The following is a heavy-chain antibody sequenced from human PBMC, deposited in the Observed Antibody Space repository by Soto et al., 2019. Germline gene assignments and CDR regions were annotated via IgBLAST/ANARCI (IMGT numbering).Heavy chain of an antibody. Sequence: EVQLVESGGGLVKPGGSLRLSCAASGFTFSNAWMNWVRQAPGKGLEWVGRIKSKTDGGTTDYAAPVKGRFTISRDDSKKTLYLQMNSLKTEDTAVHYCTTGPPLYSSSSNPPSAFAIWGQGTMVTVSS. CDR3: TTGPPLYSSSSNPPSAFAI. J-gene: IGHJ3*02. V-gene: IGHV3-15*07. CDR1: GFTFSNAW. D-gene: IGHD6-6*01. CDR2: IKSKTDGGTT.